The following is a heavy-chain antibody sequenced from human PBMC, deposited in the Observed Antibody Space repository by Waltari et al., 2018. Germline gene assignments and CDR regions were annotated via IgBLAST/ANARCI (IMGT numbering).Heavy chain of an antibody. D-gene: IGHD2-2*01. V-gene: IGHV4-4*02. CDR2: IYHSGST. CDR3: ARVAVPAVTTNWFDP. J-gene: IGHJ5*02. CDR1: GLSLSTNTW. Sequence: QVQLQQWGAGLLKPSGTLSLTCAVSGLSLSTNTWWSWVRQPPGKGLEWIGEIYHSGSTNYNPSLESRVAISVDKSKNQFSLKVRSVTAADTAVYYCARVAVPAVTTNWFDPWSQGTLVTVSS.